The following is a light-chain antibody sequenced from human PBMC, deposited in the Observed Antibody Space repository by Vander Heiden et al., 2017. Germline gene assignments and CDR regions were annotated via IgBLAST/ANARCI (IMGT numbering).Light chain of an antibody. Sequence: QSVLTQPPSASVTPGQRVTIACSESSSNIRSNTVTWYQQLPGTAPKLLIYSNNQRPSGVPDRFSGSKSGTSASLAISGIQSEDEADYYCASWDDSLNAWVFGGGTKLTVL. CDR1: SSNIRSNT. CDR3: ASWDDSLNAWV. J-gene: IGLJ3*02. CDR2: SNN. V-gene: IGLV1-44*01.